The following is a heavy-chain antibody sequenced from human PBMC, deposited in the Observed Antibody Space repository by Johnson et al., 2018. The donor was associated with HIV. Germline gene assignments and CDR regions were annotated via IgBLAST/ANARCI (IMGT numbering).Heavy chain of an antibody. D-gene: IGHD3-16*01. CDR2: IRYDGSDK. CDR3: ARDYETI. Sequence: QVQLVESGGGVVQPGGSLRLSCAASRFTFSSYGMHWVRQAPGKGLEWVTFIRYDGSDKHYADYVKGRFTISRDNSKDTLYLEMNSLRAEDTAVYYCARDYETIWGQGTMVTVSS. J-gene: IGHJ3*02. CDR1: RFTFSSYG. V-gene: IGHV3-30*02.